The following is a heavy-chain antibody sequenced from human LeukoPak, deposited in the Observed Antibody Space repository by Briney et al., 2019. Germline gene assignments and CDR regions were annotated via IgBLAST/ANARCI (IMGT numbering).Heavy chain of an antibody. CDR2: IYYRGST. CDR3: ARERTTYCSGGSCQINAFDI. CDR1: GGSISSGDYY. V-gene: IGHV4-30-4*01. Sequence: PSETLSLTCTVSGGSISSGDYYWSWIRQPPGKGLEWIGYIYYRGSTYYNPSLKSRVTISVDTSKNQFSLKLSSVTAADTAVYYCARERTTYCSGGSCQINAFDIWGQGTMVTVSS. J-gene: IGHJ3*02. D-gene: IGHD2-15*01.